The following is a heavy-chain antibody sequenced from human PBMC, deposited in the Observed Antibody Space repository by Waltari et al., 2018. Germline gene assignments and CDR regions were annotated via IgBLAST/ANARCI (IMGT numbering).Heavy chain of an antibody. CDR2: ISGSGGAT. V-gene: IGHV3-23*04. J-gene: IGHJ4*02. CDR3: KGQTDY. Sequence: VRLVESGGGLVQPGGSLRLSCAASGFTFTSYAMSWVRQAPGKGLGWVSAISGSGGATYYADSMKGRFTISRDNSKNTVYLQINSLRAEDTAIYYCKGQTDYWGQGTLVTVSS. CDR1: GFTFTSYA.